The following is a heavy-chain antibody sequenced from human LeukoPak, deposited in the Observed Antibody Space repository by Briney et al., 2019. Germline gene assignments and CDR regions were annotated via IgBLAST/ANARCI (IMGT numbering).Heavy chain of an antibody. CDR2: IIPIFGTA. J-gene: IGHJ6*03. Sequence: ASVNVSCKASGGTFSSYAISWVRQAPGQGLKWMGGIIPIFGTANYAQNFPGRVTITADESTRTAYMELSSLRSEDTAVYYCARNTVTYYYYYMDVWGKGTTVTVSS. V-gene: IGHV1-69*13. CDR1: GGTFSSYA. D-gene: IGHD4-11*01. CDR3: ARNTVTYYYYYMDV.